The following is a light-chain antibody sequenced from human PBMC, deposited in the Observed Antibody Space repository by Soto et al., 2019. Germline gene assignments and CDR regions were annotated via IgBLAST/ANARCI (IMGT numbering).Light chain of an antibody. CDR3: QQYAVAPWT. J-gene: IGKJ1*01. CDR2: YAS. V-gene: IGKV3-20*01. CDR1: QSVSGNF. Sequence: IVLTQSPGTLSLSPGETVTLSCRADQSVSGNFLAWYQQKPGQAPRLLLSYASNRATGTPDRFSGSGSGTDFTLTVSRLENEDFAVYYYQQYAVAPWTFGPGTRVEIK.